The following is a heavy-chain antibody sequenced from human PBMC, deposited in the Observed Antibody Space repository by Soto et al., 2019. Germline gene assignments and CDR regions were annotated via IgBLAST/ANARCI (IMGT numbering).Heavy chain of an antibody. V-gene: IGHV1-69*06. D-gene: IGHD1-26*01. CDR3: ARGRIVGATDYYYSMDV. Sequence: QVQLVQSGAEVKKPGSSVKVSCKASGGTFSSYAISWVRQAPGQGLEWMGGIIPIFGTANYAQKFQGRVTITADKSTSTAYMELSSLRSEDTAVYYCARGRIVGATDYYYSMDVWGQGTTVTVSS. CDR2: IIPIFGTA. CDR1: GGTFSSYA. J-gene: IGHJ6*02.